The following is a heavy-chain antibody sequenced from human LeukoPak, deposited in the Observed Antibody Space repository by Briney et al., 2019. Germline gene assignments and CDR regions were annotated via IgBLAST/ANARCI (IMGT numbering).Heavy chain of an antibody. CDR3: VRESGSGSPLDY. J-gene: IGHJ4*02. Sequence: PSETLSRTCTVSGGSISSYYWSWIRQPAGKGLEWIGRIYTSGSTNYNPSLKSRVTMSVDTSKNQFSLKLGSVTAADTAVYYCVRESGSGSPLDYWGQGTLVTVSS. V-gene: IGHV4-4*07. CDR2: IYTSGST. D-gene: IGHD3-10*01. CDR1: GGSISSYY.